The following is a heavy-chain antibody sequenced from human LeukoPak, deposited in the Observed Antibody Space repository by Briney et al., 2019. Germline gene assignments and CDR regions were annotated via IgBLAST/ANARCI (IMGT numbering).Heavy chain of an antibody. CDR3: ARDLTDCSGGSCYYFDY. CDR2: INPSGGST. D-gene: IGHD2-15*01. V-gene: IGHV1-46*01. J-gene: IGHJ4*02. Sequence: ASVKVSCKASGYTFTSYYMHWVRQAPGQGLEWMGIINPSGGSTSYAQKFQGRVTMTRDMSTSTVYMELSSLRSEDTAAYYCARDLTDCSGGSCYYFDYWGQGTLVTVSS. CDR1: GYTFTSYY.